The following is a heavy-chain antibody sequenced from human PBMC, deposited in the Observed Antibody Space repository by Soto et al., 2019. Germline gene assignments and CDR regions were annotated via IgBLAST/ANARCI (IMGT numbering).Heavy chain of an antibody. CDR2: IIPVIDTA. D-gene: IGHD7-27*01. CDR1: GGTFN. J-gene: IGHJ3*02. Sequence: QVQLVQSGAEVKKPGSSVQVSCKVSGGTFNIRWVRQAPGQGLEWMGGIIPVIDTANYARKFQGRVVISADRATNIDYMEMMSLTLEYTAVYYGARGSGADAFDIWGQGPMVTFSS. V-gene: IGHV1-69*06. CDR3: ARGSGADAFDI.